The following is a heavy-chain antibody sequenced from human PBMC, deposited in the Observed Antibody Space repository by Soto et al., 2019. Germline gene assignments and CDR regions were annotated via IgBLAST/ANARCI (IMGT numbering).Heavy chain of an antibody. CDR1: GGSITGYY. CDR3: ARHSYYSNPLRFDP. Sequence: QVQLQESGPGLVQPSETLSLTCTVSGGSITGYYWSWIRPPPGKGPEWIGNIHYSGRTNYNPSLKSRVTISVDTSKNQFALRLSSVTAAETAVYYCARHSYYSNPLRFDPWGQGTLVTVSS. J-gene: IGHJ5*02. CDR2: IHYSGRT. V-gene: IGHV4-59*08. D-gene: IGHD4-4*01.